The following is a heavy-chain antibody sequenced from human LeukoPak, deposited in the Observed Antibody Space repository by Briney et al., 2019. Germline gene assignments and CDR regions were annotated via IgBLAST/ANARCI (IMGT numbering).Heavy chain of an antibody. CDR3: AVGLDIAMPGKVPTG. V-gene: IGHV1-2*02. CDR1: GYTFNGYY. J-gene: IGHJ4*02. Sequence: ASMKVSCKASGYTFNGYYIHWVRQAPGQGPEWMGWLDPKSGGTKYAQRFQGRVTMTWDTSISTAYMDLARLRSDDTAVYYCAVGLDIAMPGKVPTGWGQGTLVTVSS. D-gene: IGHD6-19*01. CDR2: LDPKSGGT.